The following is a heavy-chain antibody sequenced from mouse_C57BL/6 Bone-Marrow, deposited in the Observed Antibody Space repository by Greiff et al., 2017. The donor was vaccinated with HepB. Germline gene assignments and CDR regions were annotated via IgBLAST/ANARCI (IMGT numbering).Heavy chain of an antibody. CDR1: GYTFTSYW. CDR3: ARAVHHTYSTGGRDY. V-gene: IGHV1-61*01. D-gene: IGHD5-1-1*01. Sequence: QVQLQQPGAELVRPGSSVKLSCKASGYTFTSYWMDWVKQRPGQGLEWIGNIYPSDSETHYNQKFKNKATLTVDKSSSTAYMQLSSLTSEDSAVYYCARAVHHTYSTGGRDYWGQGTTLTVSS. J-gene: IGHJ2*01. CDR2: IYPSDSET.